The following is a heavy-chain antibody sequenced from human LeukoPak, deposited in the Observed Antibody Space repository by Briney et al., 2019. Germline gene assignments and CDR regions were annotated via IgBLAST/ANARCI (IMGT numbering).Heavy chain of an antibody. V-gene: IGHV4-59*01. CDR2: IYYSGST. D-gene: IGHD5-18*01. J-gene: IGHJ4*02. Sequence: SETLSLTCTVSGGSISSYYWSWIRQPPGKGLEWIGYIYYSGSTNYNPSLKSRVTISVDTSKNQFSLKLSSVTAADTAVYYCAGSGYSYGPPGFDYWGQGTLVTISS. CDR3: AGSGYSYGPPGFDY. CDR1: GGSISSYY.